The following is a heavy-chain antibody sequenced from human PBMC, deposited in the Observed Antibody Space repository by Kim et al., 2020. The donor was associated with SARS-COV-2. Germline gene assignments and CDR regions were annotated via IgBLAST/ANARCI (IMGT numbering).Heavy chain of an antibody. J-gene: IGHJ6*02. V-gene: IGHV4-39*02. CDR3: ARIWELGDYSMDV. Sequence: YYPSPKSRVTISVDTSKNHFSLKLSSVTAADTAVYYCARIWELGDYSMDVWGPGTTVTVSS. D-gene: IGHD1-26*01.